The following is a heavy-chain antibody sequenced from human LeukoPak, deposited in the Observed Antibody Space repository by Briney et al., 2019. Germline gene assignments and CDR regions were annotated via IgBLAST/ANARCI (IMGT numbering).Heavy chain of an antibody. CDR1: GGSISSGGDY. J-gene: IGHJ4*02. D-gene: IGHD2-2*01. CDR3: ARIHKNCSTNSCYGPEDF. V-gene: IGHV4-31*03. CDR2: IYYSGST. Sequence: PSETLSLTCTVSGGSISSGGDYCSWIRQHPGKALEWIRYIYYSGSTYYNPSLKSRVTISVDTSKNQFSLKLSSVAAADTAVYYCARIHKNCSTNSCYGPEDFWGQGALITVSS.